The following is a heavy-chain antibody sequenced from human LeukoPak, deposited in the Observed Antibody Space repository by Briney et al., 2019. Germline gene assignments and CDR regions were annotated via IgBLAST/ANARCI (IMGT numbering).Heavy chain of an antibody. D-gene: IGHD6-6*01. V-gene: IGHV1-69*05. CDR3: ARVYSSSPYYYYMDV. Sequence: SEKVSCKDSGGTFSSYAISWVRQAPGQGLEWMGRIIPIFGTANYAQKFQGRVTITTDESTSTAYMELSSLRSEDTAVYYCARVYSSSPYYYYMDVWGKGTTVTVSS. CDR1: GGTFSSYA. CDR2: IIPIFGTA. J-gene: IGHJ6*03.